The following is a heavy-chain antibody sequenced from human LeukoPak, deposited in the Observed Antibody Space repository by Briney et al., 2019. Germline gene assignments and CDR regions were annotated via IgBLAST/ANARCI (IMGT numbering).Heavy chain of an antibody. Sequence: SETLSLTCTVSGYSISSYYWSWIRQPPGTGLEWIGSFYHSGSTNYNPSLKSRVTISVDVSKNQFSLKLSSVTAADTAEYYCARGSGSATVTPFGFWGQGTMVTVSS. D-gene: IGHD4-17*01. CDR2: FYHSGST. CDR3: ARGSGSATVTPFGF. J-gene: IGHJ3*01. CDR1: GYSISSYY. V-gene: IGHV4-59*01.